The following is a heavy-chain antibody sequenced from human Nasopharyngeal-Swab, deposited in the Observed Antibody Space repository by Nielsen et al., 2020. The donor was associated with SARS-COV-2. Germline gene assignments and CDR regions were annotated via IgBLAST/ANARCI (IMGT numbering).Heavy chain of an antibody. CDR1: GFTFSSYE. Sequence: GGSLRLSCAASGFTFSSYEMNWVRQAPGKGLEWVSYISSSGSTIYYADSVKGRFTISRDNAKNSLYLQMNSLRAEDTAVYYCARDYGDYERMQYYYYYGMDVWDQGTTVTVSS. V-gene: IGHV3-48*03. CDR2: ISSSGSTI. CDR3: ARDYGDYERMQYYYYYGMDV. D-gene: IGHD4-17*01. J-gene: IGHJ6*02.